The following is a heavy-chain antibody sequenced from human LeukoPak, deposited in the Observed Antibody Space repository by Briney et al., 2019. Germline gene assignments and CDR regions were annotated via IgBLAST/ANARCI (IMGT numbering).Heavy chain of an antibody. CDR1: GGSFSGYY. CDR2: INHSGST. J-gene: IGHJ3*02. V-gene: IGHV4-34*01. Sequence: SETLSLTCDVYGGSFSGYYWSWIRQPPGKGLEWIGEINHSGSTNYNPSLKSRVTISVDTSKNQFSLKLSSVTAADTAVYYCARLNWNYAAFDIWGQGTMVTVSS. D-gene: IGHD1-7*01. CDR3: ARLNWNYAAFDI.